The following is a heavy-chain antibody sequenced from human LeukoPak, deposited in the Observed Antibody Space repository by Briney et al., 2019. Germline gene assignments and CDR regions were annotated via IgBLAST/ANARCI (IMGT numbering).Heavy chain of an antibody. J-gene: IGHJ5*02. D-gene: IGHD3-3*01. CDR1: GGSISSYY. CDR2: IYYSGST. V-gene: IGHV4-59*01. Sequence: SETLSLTCTVSGGSISSYYWSWIRQPPGKGLEWIGYIYYSGSTNYNPSLKSRVTISVDTSKNQFSLKLSSATAADTAMYYCARGRTIFGVVTGWFDPWGQGTLVTVSS. CDR3: ARGRTIFGVVTGWFDP.